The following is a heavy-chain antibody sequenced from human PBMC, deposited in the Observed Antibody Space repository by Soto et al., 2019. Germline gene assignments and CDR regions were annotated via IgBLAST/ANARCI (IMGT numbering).Heavy chain of an antibody. Sequence: SETLSLTCSISAGSITTSYCRWIRQPLGKALEWIGYISYRGSTNYNPSLKSRLTISIDTSKSQISLKLTSMTTADTAVYYCASSGIVGREVNTWFDPWGQGTLVTVSS. CDR3: ASSGIVGREVNTWFDP. CDR2: ISYRGST. V-gene: IGHV4-59*01. D-gene: IGHD3-22*01. J-gene: IGHJ5*02. CDR1: AGSITTSY.